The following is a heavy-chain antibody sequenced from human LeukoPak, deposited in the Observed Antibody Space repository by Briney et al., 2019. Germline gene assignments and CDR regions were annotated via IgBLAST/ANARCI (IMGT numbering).Heavy chain of an antibody. CDR1: GFTFSSYY. Sequence: GRSLRLSCAASGFTFSSYYMHWVRQAPGKCLEWVAVVHNDGDTKYFGDSVKGRFTTSRDNSKNTLYLQMNSLRAEDTAVYYCATGTGYYYDRWGQGTLVTVAS. V-gene: IGHV3-33*01. J-gene: IGHJ4*02. D-gene: IGHD3-9*01. CDR2: VHNDGDTK. CDR3: ATGTGYYYDR.